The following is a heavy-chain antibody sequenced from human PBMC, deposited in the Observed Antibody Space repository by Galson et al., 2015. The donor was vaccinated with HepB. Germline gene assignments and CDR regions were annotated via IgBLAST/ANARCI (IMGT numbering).Heavy chain of an antibody. Sequence: SVKVSCKASGYTFTSYYMHWVRQAPGQGLEWMGIINPSGGSTSYAQKFQGRVTMTRDTSTSTVYMELSSLRSEDTAVYYCARGGLRRLGEFRFAKLGYWGQGTLVTVSS. J-gene: IGHJ4*02. V-gene: IGHV1-46*03. CDR3: ARGGLRRLGEFRFAKLGY. CDR1: GYTFTSYY. D-gene: IGHD3-10*01. CDR2: INPSGGST.